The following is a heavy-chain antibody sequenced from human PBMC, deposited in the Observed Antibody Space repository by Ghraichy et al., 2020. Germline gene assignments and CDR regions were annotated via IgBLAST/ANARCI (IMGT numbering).Heavy chain of an antibody. J-gene: IGHJ4*02. V-gene: IGHV4-39*01. CDR1: GGSISSSSYY. CDR3: ARNPFLTNLLSYYFDY. Sequence: SETLSLTCTVSGGSISSSSYYWGWIRQPPGKGLEWIGSIYYSGSTYYNPSLKSRVTISVDTSKNQFSLKLSSVTAADTAVYYCARNPFLTNLLSYYFDYWGQGTLVTVSS. CDR2: IYYSGST. D-gene: IGHD2/OR15-2a*01.